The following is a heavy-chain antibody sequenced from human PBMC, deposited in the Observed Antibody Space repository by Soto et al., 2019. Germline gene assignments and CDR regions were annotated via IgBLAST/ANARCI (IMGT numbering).Heavy chain of an antibody. J-gene: IGHJ3*02. CDR3: ARGLENIVVVVAAEQADAFDI. CDR2: INHSGST. D-gene: IGHD2-15*01. CDR1: GGSFSGYY. Sequence: QVQLQQWGAGLLKPSETLSLTCAVYGGSFSGYYWSWIRQPPGKGLEWIGEINHSGSTNYTPSLKSRVTISVDTSKNQFSLKLSSVTAADTAVYYCARGLENIVVVVAAEQADAFDIWGQGTMVTVSS. V-gene: IGHV4-34*01.